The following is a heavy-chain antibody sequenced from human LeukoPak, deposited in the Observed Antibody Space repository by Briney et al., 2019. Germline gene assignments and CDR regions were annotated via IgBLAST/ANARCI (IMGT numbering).Heavy chain of an antibody. CDR1: GASFNSDDQY. D-gene: IGHD2/OR15-2a*01. V-gene: IGHV4-30-4*08. CDR3: SRGPDSTKTGY. Sequence: PSETLSLTCTVSGASFNSDDQYWNWIRQSPGKGLEWIGSIHPSGILYNNPSLESRVTMSRDTSKNQFSLNLNSVTAADTAVYFCSRGPDSTKTGYWGQGILVTVSS. CDR2: IHPSGIL. J-gene: IGHJ4*02.